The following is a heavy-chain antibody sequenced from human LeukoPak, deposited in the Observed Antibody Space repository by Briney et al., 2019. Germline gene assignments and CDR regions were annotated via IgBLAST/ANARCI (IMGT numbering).Heavy chain of an antibody. CDR2: ISGDVAST. CDR3: TKEDYGDSLMHY. Sequence: GGSLRLSCAASGFTFADYAMHWVRHVPGKRLQWVSLISGDVASTYYADTVRGRFTVYRDNRTNSLYLQMNRLRTDDTAFYYCTKEDYGDSLMHYSGQGTLVTVSS. J-gene: IGHJ4*02. CDR1: GFTFADYA. V-gene: IGHV3-43*02. D-gene: IGHD4-17*01.